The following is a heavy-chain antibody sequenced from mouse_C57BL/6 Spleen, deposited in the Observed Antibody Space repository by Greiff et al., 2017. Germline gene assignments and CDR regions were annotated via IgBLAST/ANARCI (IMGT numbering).Heavy chain of an antibody. CDR2: IDPENGDT. Sequence: EVKLQESGAELVRPGASVKLSCTASGFNIKDDYMHWVKQRPEQGLEWIGWIDPENGDTEYASKFQGKATITADTSSNTAYLQLSSLTSEDTAVYYCTLLYGSSGYFDYWGQGTTLTVSS. J-gene: IGHJ2*01. CDR3: TLLYGSSGYFDY. V-gene: IGHV14-4*01. CDR1: GFNIKDDY. D-gene: IGHD1-1*01.